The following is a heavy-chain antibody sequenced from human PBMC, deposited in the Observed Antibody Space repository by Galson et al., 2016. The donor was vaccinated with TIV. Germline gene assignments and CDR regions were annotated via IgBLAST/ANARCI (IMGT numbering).Heavy chain of an antibody. J-gene: IGHJ4*02. D-gene: IGHD3-22*01. Sequence: SLRLSCAASGFTFSTYWMHWVRQAPGKGLVWVSRINTDGSTTNYADSVKGRFTISRDNAKNTLYLQMNGLSAEDTAVYYCSRPSHYYDTSSFYPLDFWGQGTLVTVSS. CDR2: INTDGSTT. CDR3: SRPSHYYDTSSFYPLDF. CDR1: GFTFSTYW. V-gene: IGHV3-74*01.